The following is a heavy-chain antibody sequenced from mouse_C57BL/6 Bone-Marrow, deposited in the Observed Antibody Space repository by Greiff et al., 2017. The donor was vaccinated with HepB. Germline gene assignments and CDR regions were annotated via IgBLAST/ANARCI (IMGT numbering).Heavy chain of an antibody. Sequence: EVQLQQSGPELVKPGASVKISCKASGYTFTDYYMNWVKQSHGKSLEWIGDINPNNGGTSYNQKFKGKATLTVDKSSSTAYMELRSLTSEDSAVYYGASEGGAGFAYWGQGTLVTVSA. CDR3: ASEGGAGFAY. V-gene: IGHV1-26*01. J-gene: IGHJ3*01. CDR1: GYTFTDYY. CDR2: INPNNGGT. D-gene: IGHD1-1*02.